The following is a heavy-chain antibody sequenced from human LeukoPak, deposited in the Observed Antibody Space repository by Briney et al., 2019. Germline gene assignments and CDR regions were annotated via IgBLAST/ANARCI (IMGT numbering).Heavy chain of an antibody. J-gene: IGHJ4*02. D-gene: IGHD2-21*02. CDR2: IYYSGST. V-gene: IGHV4-59*01. CDR3: ARGRGGDYEH. Sequence: SETLSLTCTVSGGSISSYYWSWIRQPPGKGLEWIGYIYYSGSTNYNPSLKSRVTISVDTSKNQFSLKLSSVTAADTAVYYCARGRGGDYEHWGRGTLVTVSS. CDR1: GGSISSYY.